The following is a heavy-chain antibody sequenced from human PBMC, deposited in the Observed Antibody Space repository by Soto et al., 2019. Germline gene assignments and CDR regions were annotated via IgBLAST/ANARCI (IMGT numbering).Heavy chain of an antibody. CDR1: GFSLTTDRVG. D-gene: IGHD1-26*01. Sequence: QITLKEAGPTLVKPTQTLTLTCTFSGFSLTTDRVGVGWIRQPPGEALEWLAVIYWDDSKTYRPSLESRLTITKDTSKNQVALTITNMYSLDTATYYCAHAYGGRSLYWGQGTRVTVSS. J-gene: IGHJ4*02. CDR2: IYWDDSK. CDR3: AHAYGGRSLY. V-gene: IGHV2-5*02.